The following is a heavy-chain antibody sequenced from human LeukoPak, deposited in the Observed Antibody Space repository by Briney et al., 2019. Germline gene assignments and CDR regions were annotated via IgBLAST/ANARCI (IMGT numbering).Heavy chain of an antibody. Sequence: GGSLRLSCEASGFIFSSYWMSWVRQAPGKGLEWVATIRQDGSVNHCVDSVKGRFTVSRDNAWNSLYLQMDSLRVEDTAVYYCATCMSYYYGMDVWGQGTTVTVSS. CDR3: ATCMSYYYGMDV. CDR1: GFIFSSYW. CDR2: IRQDGSVN. V-gene: IGHV3-7*01. J-gene: IGHJ6*02.